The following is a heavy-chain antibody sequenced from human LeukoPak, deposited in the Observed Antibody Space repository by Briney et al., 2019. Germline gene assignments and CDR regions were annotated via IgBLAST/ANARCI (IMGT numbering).Heavy chain of an antibody. D-gene: IGHD2-21*02. CDR2: INPDGRDT. CDR3: TSWGDTTAEYFQR. V-gene: IGHV3-7*01. Sequence: GECLRLSCVVAVVTFNRCGMNWVRKAPWKGLEWVAHINPDGRDTYYVDSVKGRFTICRDNAQNSMYLQMNSLRVEDTAVYYCTSWGDTTAEYFQRWGQGTLVTVSS. CDR1: VVTFNRCG. J-gene: IGHJ1*01.